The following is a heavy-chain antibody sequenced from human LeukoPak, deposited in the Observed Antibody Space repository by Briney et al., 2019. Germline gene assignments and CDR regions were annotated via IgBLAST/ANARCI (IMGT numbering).Heavy chain of an antibody. Sequence: PGGSLRLSCAASGFTFSSSWMAWVRQAPGKGLEWVGNIKEDGTAKNYVVSVRGRFTISRDNAKNSLYLQMNSLRGEDTAVYYCASSADSSHRYWGQGTLVTVSS. CDR2: IKEDGTAK. CDR1: GFTFSSSW. CDR3: ASSADSSHRY. D-gene: IGHD3-22*01. V-gene: IGHV3-7*01. J-gene: IGHJ4*02.